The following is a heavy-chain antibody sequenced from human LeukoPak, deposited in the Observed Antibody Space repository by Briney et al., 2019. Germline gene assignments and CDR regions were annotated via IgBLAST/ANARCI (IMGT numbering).Heavy chain of an antibody. CDR2: ISAYNGNT. CDR1: GYTFSSYS. Sequence: AAVKVSCKASGYTFSSYSISWVRQAPGQGLEWMGWISAYNGNTIYAQKVKVRVTMTTDTSTSTAYMELRSLKSDDTAVYYCARASYCSDGSCYSDYWGQGTLVTVSS. J-gene: IGHJ4*02. D-gene: IGHD2-15*01. CDR3: ARASYCSDGSCYSDY. V-gene: IGHV1-18*01.